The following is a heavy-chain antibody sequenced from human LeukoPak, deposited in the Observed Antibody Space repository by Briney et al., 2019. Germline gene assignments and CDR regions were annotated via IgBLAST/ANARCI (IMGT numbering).Heavy chain of an antibody. D-gene: IGHD2-2*01. Sequence: KPSDTLSLTCAVYGESFSGHYWSWIRQPPGKGLEWIGEITHSGSTNYNLSLKSRVSISVDTSKNQFSLKMRSVTAADTAVYYCARGHIVVGPSALFRRLGVYYFDYWGQGTLVSVSS. CDR1: GESFSGHY. V-gene: IGHV4-34*01. CDR3: ARGHIVVGPSALFRRLGVYYFDY. J-gene: IGHJ4*02. CDR2: ITHSGST.